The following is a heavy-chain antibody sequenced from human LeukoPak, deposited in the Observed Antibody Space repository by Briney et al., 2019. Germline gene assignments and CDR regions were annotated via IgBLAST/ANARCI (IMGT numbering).Heavy chain of an antibody. CDR3: ARYFTFDSSGYYYTFDY. V-gene: IGHV4-34*01. D-gene: IGHD3-22*01. Sequence: SETLSLTCVVSGGSFSAHYWSGIRQPPGMGLEWIGEINHSGSTNYNPSLKSRVTMSVDTSKNQFSLKLSSVNAADTAVYYCARYFTFDSSGYYYTFDYWGQGTLVTVSS. J-gene: IGHJ4*02. CDR2: INHSGST. CDR1: GGSFSAHY.